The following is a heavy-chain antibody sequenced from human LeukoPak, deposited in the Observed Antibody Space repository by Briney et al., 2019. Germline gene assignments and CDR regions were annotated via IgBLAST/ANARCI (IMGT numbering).Heavy chain of an antibody. D-gene: IGHD1-26*01. J-gene: IGHJ4*02. CDR2: IKSKVDGATT. CDR3: TTGVVGAVIGY. CDR1: GFAFTPAW. V-gene: IGHV3-15*07. Sequence: GGSLRLSCAASGFAFTPAWMNWVRQAPGKGLEWVGRIKSKVDGATTDYAAPVKGRFSISRDDSRSTLHLQMNSLTAEDTGVYYCTTGVVGAVIGYWGQGTLVAVSS.